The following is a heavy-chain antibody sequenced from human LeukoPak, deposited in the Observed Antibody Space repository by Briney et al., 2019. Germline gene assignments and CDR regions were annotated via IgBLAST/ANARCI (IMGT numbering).Heavy chain of an antibody. CDR1: GFTFSSYA. J-gene: IGHJ6*03. CDR3: AKGLPSGRYSNGCMDV. Sequence: GGSLRLSWAASGFTFSSYAMSWVRQAPGKGLEWVSAISGSGGSTYYADSVKGRFTISRDNSKNTLYLQMNSLRAEDTAVYYCAKGLPSGRYSNGCMDVWGKGTTVTVSS. D-gene: IGHD3-10*01. V-gene: IGHV3-23*01. CDR2: ISGSGGST.